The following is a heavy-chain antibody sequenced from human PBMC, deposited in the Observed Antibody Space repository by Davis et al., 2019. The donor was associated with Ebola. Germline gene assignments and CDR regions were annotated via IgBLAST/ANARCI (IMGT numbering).Heavy chain of an antibody. CDR1: GDSVSRNSAA. CDR2: TYYRSKWYN. V-gene: IGHV6-1*01. Sequence: SQTLSLTCAISGDSVSRNSAAWNWIRQSPSRGLEWLGRTYYRSKWYNDYAVSVKSRITINPDTSKNQFSLQLNSVTPEDTAVYYCARSYGDYEYYYYGMDAWGQGTTVTVSS. D-gene: IGHD4-17*01. CDR3: ARSYGDYEYYYYGMDA. J-gene: IGHJ6*02.